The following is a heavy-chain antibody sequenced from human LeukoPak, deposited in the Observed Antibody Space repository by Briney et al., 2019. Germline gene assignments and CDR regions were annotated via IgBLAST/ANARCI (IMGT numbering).Heavy chain of an antibody. D-gene: IGHD4-17*01. CDR2: ISWNSGFV. CDR1: GFTFDDFA. CDR3: AKSTSLYNTVTTA. V-gene: IGHV3-9*01. J-gene: IGHJ5*02. Sequence: PGGSLRLSCAASGFTFDDFAMHWVRQVPGKGLEWVTGISWNSGFVGYADSVKGRFTISRDNAKNSLYLQMNSLRPEDTALYYCAKSTSLYNTVTTAWGQGTLVTVSS.